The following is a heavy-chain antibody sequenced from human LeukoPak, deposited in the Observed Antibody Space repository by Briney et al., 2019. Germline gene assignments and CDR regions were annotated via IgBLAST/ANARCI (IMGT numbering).Heavy chain of an antibody. V-gene: IGHV4-34*01. J-gene: IGHJ5*02. Sequence: SETLSLTCAVYGGSFSGYYWSWIRQPPGKGLEWIGEINHSGSTIYNPSLKSRVTISVDTSKNQFSLKLSSVTAADTAVYYCARGPLWFGELLYSWGQGTLVTVSS. CDR1: GGSFSGYY. CDR3: ARGPLWFGELLYS. CDR2: INHSGST. D-gene: IGHD3-10*01.